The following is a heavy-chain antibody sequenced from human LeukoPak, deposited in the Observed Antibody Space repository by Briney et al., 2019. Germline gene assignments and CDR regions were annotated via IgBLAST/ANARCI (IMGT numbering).Heavy chain of an antibody. J-gene: IGHJ3*02. CDR1: GYNFNRYW. V-gene: IGHV5-51*01. CDR2: IYPGDSDT. CDR3: ARRVDAFDI. Sequence: GESLKISCKASGYNFNRYWIGWVRHMPGKGLEWMGIIYPGDSDTRYSPSFQGQVTVSVDKSISTAYLQWSSLKASDTAMYYCARRVDAFDIWGQGTMVTVSS.